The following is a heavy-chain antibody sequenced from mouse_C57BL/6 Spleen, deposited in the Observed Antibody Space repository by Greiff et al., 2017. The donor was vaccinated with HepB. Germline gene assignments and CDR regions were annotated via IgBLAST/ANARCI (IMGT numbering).Heavy chain of an antibody. Sequence: VQLQQPGAELVKPGASVKLSCKASGYTFTSYWMHWVKQRPGQGLEWIGMIHPNSGSTNYNEKFKSKATLTVDKSSSTAYMQLSSLTSEDSAVYYCASQGVVAPYYAMDYWGQGTSVTVSS. CDR2: IHPNSGST. CDR1: GYTFTSYW. V-gene: IGHV1-64*01. CDR3: ASQGVVAPYYAMDY. J-gene: IGHJ4*01. D-gene: IGHD1-1*01.